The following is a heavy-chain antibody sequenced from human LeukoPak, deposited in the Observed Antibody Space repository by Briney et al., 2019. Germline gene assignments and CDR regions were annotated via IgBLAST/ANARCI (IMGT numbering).Heavy chain of an antibody. D-gene: IGHD3-10*01. CDR1: GGSVSNYY. J-gene: IGHJ4*02. V-gene: IGHV4-59*02. CDR3: ARDEAHGGWFGELLPDY. Sequence: SETLSLTCTVSGGSVSNYYWSWIRQSPGKGLEWIGYIYYTETSYNPSLKSRVTISADTSKNQFSLKLSSVTAADTAVYYCARDEAHGGWFGELLPDYWGQGTLVTVSS. CDR2: IYYTET.